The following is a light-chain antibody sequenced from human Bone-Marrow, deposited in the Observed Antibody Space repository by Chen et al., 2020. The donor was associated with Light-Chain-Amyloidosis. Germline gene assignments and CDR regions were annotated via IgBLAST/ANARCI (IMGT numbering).Light chain of an antibody. J-gene: IGLJ2*01. CDR1: SSNIGSNY. CDR3: AAWDDSLSGLV. Sequence: QSVLTQPPSASGTPGQRVTISCSGSSSNIGSNYVYWYQQLPGTAPKLLIYRNNQRHSGVPDRFSGSKCGTSASLAISGLRSEDEADYYCAAWDDSLSGLVFGGGTKLTVL. CDR2: RNN. V-gene: IGLV1-47*01.